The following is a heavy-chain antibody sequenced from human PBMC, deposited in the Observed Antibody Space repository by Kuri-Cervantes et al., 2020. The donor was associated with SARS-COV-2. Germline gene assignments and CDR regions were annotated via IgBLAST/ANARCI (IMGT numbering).Heavy chain of an antibody. D-gene: IGHD4-17*01. CDR3: ARPNDDYGDPDAFDI. CDR2: ITPFNGNT. V-gene: IGHV1-45*02. CDR1: GYTFTYRY. J-gene: IGHJ3*02. Sequence: SVKVSCKASGYTFTYRYLHWVRQAPGQALEWMGWITPFNGNTNYAQKFQDRVTITADESTSTAYMELSSLRSEDTAVYYCARPNDDYGDPDAFDIWGQGTMVTVSS.